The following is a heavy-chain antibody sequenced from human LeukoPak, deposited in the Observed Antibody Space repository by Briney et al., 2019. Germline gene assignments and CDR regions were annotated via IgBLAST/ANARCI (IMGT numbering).Heavy chain of an antibody. CDR2: ISSSSSYI. Sequence: GGSLRLSCAASGFTFSSYSMNWVRQAPGKGLEWVSSISSSSSYIYYADSVKGRFTISRDNSKNTLYLQMNSLRAEDTAVYYCAKRKSSSWYGVDYWGQGTLVTVSS. D-gene: IGHD6-13*01. CDR3: AKRKSSSWYGVDY. CDR1: GFTFSSYS. V-gene: IGHV3-21*04. J-gene: IGHJ4*02.